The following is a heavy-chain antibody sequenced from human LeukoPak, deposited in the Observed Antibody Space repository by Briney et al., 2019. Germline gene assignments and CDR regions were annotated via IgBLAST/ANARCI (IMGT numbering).Heavy chain of an antibody. J-gene: IGHJ4*02. CDR3: ARARWQLVPYFDS. CDR1: GYTFTDYY. V-gene: IGHV1-2*02. CDR2: INPNSGGT. D-gene: IGHD6-6*01. Sequence: ASVKVSCKSSGYTFTDYYMHWVRQAPGQGLEWMGWINPNSGGTNFAQKFQGRVAMTRDTSISTAYLELGSLRSDDTAVYFCARARWQLVPYFDSWGQGTLVAVSS.